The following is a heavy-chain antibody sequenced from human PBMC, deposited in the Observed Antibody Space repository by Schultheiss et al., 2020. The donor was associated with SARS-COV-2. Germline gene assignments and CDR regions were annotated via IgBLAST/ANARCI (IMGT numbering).Heavy chain of an antibody. D-gene: IGHD2-2*02. CDR2: ISGSGGST. J-gene: IGHJ4*02. V-gene: IGHV3-23*01. CDR3: AKGYCSSTSCYTGQQLVPGDY. CDR1: GFTFSSYA. Sequence: GGSLRLSCAASGFTFSSYAMHWVRQAPGKGLEWVSAISGSGGSTYYADSVKGRFTISRDNSKNTLYLQMNSLRAEDTAVYYCAKGYCSSTSCYTGQQLVPGDYWGQGTLVTVSS.